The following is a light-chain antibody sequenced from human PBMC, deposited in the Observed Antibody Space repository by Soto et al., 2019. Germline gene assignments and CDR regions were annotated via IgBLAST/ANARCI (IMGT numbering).Light chain of an antibody. V-gene: IGKV3-15*01. CDR1: QSVNSD. Sequence: EIVMTQSPATLSVSAGERATLSCRASQSVNSDLAWYQQKAGQAPRLLIYGASTRATDIPDRFSGSGSGTEFTLTISSPQSEDFAVYYCQQYNNWSPYTFGQGTKLEIK. CDR3: QQYNNWSPYT. CDR2: GAS. J-gene: IGKJ2*01.